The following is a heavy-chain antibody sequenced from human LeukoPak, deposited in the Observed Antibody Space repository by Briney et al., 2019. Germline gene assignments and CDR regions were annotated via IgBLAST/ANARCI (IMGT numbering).Heavy chain of an antibody. J-gene: IGHJ4*02. D-gene: IGHD3-10*01. Sequence: GGSLRLSCEAPGFNFNTISMNWVRQAPGKGLEWVSSISPDGDTIYHADSVKGRFTTSRDNAERSLYLQMNSLRAEDTAVYYCTRDLPVPSLVRGIIIYGLIDYWGQGTLVTVSS. CDR3: TRDLPVPSLVRGIIIYGLIDY. CDR2: ISPDGDTI. CDR1: GFNFNTIS. V-gene: IGHV3-21*01.